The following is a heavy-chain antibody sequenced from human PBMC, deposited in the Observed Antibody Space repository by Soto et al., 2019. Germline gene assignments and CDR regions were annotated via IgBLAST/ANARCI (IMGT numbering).Heavy chain of an antibody. CDR1: GGSFSGYY. V-gene: IGHV4-34*01. CDR3: ARGYGYCSGGNCPIDY. J-gene: IGHJ4*02. Sequence: QVQLQQWGAGLLKPSETLSLTCAVYGGSFSGYYWSWIRQPPGKGLEWIGEINHSGSTNYNPSLKNRVTISVDPSKNQFSLKLRSVTAADTAVYYCARGYGYCSGGNCPIDYWGQGTLVTVSS. CDR2: INHSGST. D-gene: IGHD2-15*01.